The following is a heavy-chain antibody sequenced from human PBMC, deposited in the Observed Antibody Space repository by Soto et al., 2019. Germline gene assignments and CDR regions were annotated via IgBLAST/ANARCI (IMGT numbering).Heavy chain of an antibody. D-gene: IGHD1-26*01. V-gene: IGHV4-59*01. CDR3: ARVLSGSSLFDY. Sequence: SETLSLTCTVSGGSIISDHWSWIRQPPGKGLEWIGYISYSGSTNYNPSLKSLVTISVDTSKNQFSLNLSSVTAADTAVYYCARVLSGSSLFDYWGQGTLVTVSS. J-gene: IGHJ4*02. CDR2: ISYSGST. CDR1: GGSIISDH.